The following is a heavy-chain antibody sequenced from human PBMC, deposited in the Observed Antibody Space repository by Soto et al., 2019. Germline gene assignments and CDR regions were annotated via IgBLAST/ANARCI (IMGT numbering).Heavy chain of an antibody. Sequence: TVSGGSISSGGYYWSWIRQHPGKGLEWIGYIYYSGSTYYNPSLKSRVTISVDTSKNQFSLKLSSVTAADTAVYYCARDRVVPAARWGSFFDYWGQGTLVTVSS. CDR3: ARDRVVPAARWGSFFDY. CDR2: IYYSGST. CDR1: GGSISSGGYY. V-gene: IGHV4-31*02. D-gene: IGHD2-2*01. J-gene: IGHJ4*02.